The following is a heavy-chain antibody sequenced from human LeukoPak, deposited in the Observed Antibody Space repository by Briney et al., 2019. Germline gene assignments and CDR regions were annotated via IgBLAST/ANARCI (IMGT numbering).Heavy chain of an antibody. V-gene: IGHV4-39*07. CDR3: ARDKISWYFDL. J-gene: IGHJ2*01. CDR2: IYYSGST. Sequence: SETLSLTCTVSGGSISSSSYYWGWIRQPPGKGLEWIGSIYYSGSTYYNPSLKSRVTISVDTSKNQFSLKLSSVTAADAAVYYCARDKISWYFDLWGRGTLVTVSS. CDR1: GGSISSSSYY. D-gene: IGHD2/OR15-2a*01.